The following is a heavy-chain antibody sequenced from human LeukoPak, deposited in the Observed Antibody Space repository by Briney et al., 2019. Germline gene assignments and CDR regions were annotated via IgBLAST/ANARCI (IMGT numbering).Heavy chain of an antibody. V-gene: IGHV3-30*19. D-gene: IGHD6-19*01. J-gene: IGHJ4*02. CDR2: ISYDGSNK. CDR1: GFTFSSYG. CDR3: ARGIAVAGTDY. Sequence: GGSLRLSCAASGFTFSSYGMHWVRQAPGKGLEWVAVISYDGSNKYYADSVKGRFTISRDNSKNTLYPQMNSLRAEDTAVYYCARGIAVAGTDYWGQGTLVTVSS.